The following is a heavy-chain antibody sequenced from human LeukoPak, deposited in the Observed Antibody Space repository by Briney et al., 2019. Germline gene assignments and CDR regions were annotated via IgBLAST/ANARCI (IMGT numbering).Heavy chain of an antibody. CDR3: ARVYDILTGYYYYFDY. V-gene: IGHV1-2*02. Sequence: ASVKVSCKASGYTFTGYYMHWVRQAPGQGLEWMGWINPNSGGTNYAQKFQGRVTMTRDTSISTAYMELSRLRSDDTAVYYCARVYDILTGYYYYFDYWGQGTLVTVSS. D-gene: IGHD3-9*01. CDR1: GYTFTGYY. CDR2: INPNSGGT. J-gene: IGHJ4*02.